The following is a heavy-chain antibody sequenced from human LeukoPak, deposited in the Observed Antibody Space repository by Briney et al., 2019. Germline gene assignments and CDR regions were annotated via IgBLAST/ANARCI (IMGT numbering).Heavy chain of an antibody. CDR1: GGSISSGSYY. J-gene: IGHJ4*02. CDR3: AREAVGWDYFDY. Sequence: SQTLSLTCTAAGGSISSGSYYWSWIRQPAGKGLEWIGRIYTSGSTNYNPSLKSRVTISVHTSKNQFSLKLSSVTAADTAVYYCAREAVGWDYFDYWGQGTLVTVSS. CDR2: IYTSGST. V-gene: IGHV4-61*02. D-gene: IGHD2-15*01.